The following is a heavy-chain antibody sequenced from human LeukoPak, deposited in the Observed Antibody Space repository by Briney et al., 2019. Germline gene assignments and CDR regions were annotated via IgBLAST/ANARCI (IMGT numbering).Heavy chain of an antibody. J-gene: IGHJ4*02. V-gene: IGHV3-30*02. CDR3: AKRGEGIYYFDY. CDR2: IWYDGSNK. CDR1: GFTFSSYG. D-gene: IGHD3-10*01. Sequence: GGSLRLSCAASGFTFSSYGMHWVGQAPGKGLEWVAVIWYDGSNKYYADSVKGRFTISRDNSKNTLYLQMNSLSAEDTAVYYCAKRGEGIYYFDYWGQGTLVTVSS.